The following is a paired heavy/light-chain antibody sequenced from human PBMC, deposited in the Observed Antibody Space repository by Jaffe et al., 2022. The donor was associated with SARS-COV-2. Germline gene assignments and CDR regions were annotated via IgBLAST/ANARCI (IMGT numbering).Heavy chain of an antibody. V-gene: IGHV3-21*01. CDR2: ILRSGTYI. CDR1: GFSFSDYN. J-gene: IGHJ6*02. Sequence: EAQLVESGGGLVKPGGSLRLSCAASGFSFSDYNMNWVRQAPGKGLEWVSSILRSGTYIYYADSVQGRFTISRDNANNSLFLQMSNLRAEDTAVYFCTRDSLTLFYAMDVWGQGTTVTVSS. CDR3: TRDSLTLFYAMDV. D-gene: IGHD2-21*01.
Light chain of an antibody. Sequence: SVLTQSPGTLSLSPGERATLSCRSSQTVSSTYFTWYQQKAGQAPRLLIYGASSRATGIPDRFSGSGSGTDFSLTIDRLEPEDSAVYYCQQYGHSPMYSFGQGTKLEIK. CDR3: QQYGHSPMYS. CDR2: GAS. V-gene: IGKV3-20*01. J-gene: IGKJ2*03. CDR1: QTVSSTY.